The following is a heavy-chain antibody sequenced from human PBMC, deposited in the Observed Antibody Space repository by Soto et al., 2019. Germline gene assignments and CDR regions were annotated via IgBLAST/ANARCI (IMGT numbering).Heavy chain of an antibody. D-gene: IGHD3-16*01. CDR1: GGSVSSGSYY. CDR3: ARYAYGFPRMTYGMDV. CDR2: IYYSGSA. Sequence: QVQLQESGPGLVKPSETLSLTCTVSGGSVSSGSYYWSWIRQPPGKGLEWIGYIYYSGSANYNPSLKRRVTISVDTSKNQFSLKLSSVTAADTAVYYCARYAYGFPRMTYGMDVWGQGTTVTVSS. V-gene: IGHV4-61*01. J-gene: IGHJ6*02.